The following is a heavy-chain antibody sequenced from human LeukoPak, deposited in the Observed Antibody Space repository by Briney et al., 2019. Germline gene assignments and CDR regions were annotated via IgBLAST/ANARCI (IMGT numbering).Heavy chain of an antibody. J-gene: IGHJ6*03. Sequence: PSETLYLTCSVSGGSISSSTYYWGRIRQPPGNGLEWIGTIYYSGHTYYNPSLKSRVTIFVDTSQNQFSLKLSSVTAADTAVYYCARHRRDHDFWSGSNPTHYYYYMDVWGKGTTVTVSS. D-gene: IGHD3-3*01. CDR1: GGSISSSTYY. V-gene: IGHV4-39*01. CDR3: ARHRRDHDFWSGSNPTHYYYYMDV. CDR2: IYYSGHT.